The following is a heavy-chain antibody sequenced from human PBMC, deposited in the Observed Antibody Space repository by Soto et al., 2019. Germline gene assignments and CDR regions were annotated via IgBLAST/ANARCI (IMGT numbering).Heavy chain of an antibody. V-gene: IGHV5-51*01. Sequence: PGESLKISCKGSGYSFTNYWIGWVRQMPGKGLEWMGITYPSDSDTRYSPSFQGQVTISADKSISTAYLQWSSLKASDTAMYYCARAMVRGKNYYGVDVWGQGTTVTVSS. CDR2: TYPSDSDT. CDR1: GYSFTNYW. CDR3: ARAMVRGKNYYGVDV. D-gene: IGHD3-10*01. J-gene: IGHJ6*02.